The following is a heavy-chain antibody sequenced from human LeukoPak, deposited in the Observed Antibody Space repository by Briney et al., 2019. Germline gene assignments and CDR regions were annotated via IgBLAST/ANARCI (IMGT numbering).Heavy chain of an antibody. J-gene: IGHJ4*02. CDR2: ESTSTGDT. Sequence: GASVKVSCKASGGTFSSYAISWVRQAPGQGLEWMGWESTSTGDTNYAQKFQGRVTMTTDTSTSTAHMELRSLRSDDTAVYYCARAKDIALVVAGTQDFDHWGQGTLVIVSS. V-gene: IGHV1-18*01. D-gene: IGHD2-15*01. CDR1: GGTFSSYA. CDR3: ARAKDIALVVAGTQDFDH.